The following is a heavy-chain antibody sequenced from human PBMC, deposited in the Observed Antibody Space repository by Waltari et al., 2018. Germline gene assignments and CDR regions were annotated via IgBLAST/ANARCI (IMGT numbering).Heavy chain of an antibody. CDR3: ASGLGFSGPGV. CDR1: AFRFGSAW. J-gene: IGHJ6*02. D-gene: IGHD5-12*01. Sequence: EVQLVESGGGLVQPGGYLRLSCAASAFRFGSAWMQWVRQAPGKGLEWVANIEENGSEKYYVGSVQGRFTSSRDNAKNSLFLQMNSLRAEDAAVYYCASGLGFSGPGVWGQGTTVTVSS. V-gene: IGHV3-7*01. CDR2: IEENGSEK.